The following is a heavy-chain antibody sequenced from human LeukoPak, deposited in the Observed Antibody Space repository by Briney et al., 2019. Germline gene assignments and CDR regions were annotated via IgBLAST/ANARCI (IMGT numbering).Heavy chain of an antibody. D-gene: IGHD3-3*01. CDR3: ARDLLLRRLGGTDV. CDR1: GFTFSSYG. J-gene: IGHJ6*02. Sequence: PGGSLRLSCAASGFTFSSYGMHWVRQAPGKGLEGVAVIWYDGSNKYYADSVKGRFTISRDNSKNTLYLQMNSLRAEDTAVYYCARDLLLRRLGGTDVWGQGTTVTVSS. V-gene: IGHV3-33*01. CDR2: IWYDGSNK.